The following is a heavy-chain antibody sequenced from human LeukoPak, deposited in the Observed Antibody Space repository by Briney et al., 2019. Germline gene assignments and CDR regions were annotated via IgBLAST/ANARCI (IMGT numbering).Heavy chain of an antibody. D-gene: IGHD3-9*01. V-gene: IGHV5-51*01. CDR1: GYSFTSYW. CDR3: TRSPDIDILTGYSRYYFDY. CDR2: IYPGDSDT. J-gene: IGHJ4*02. Sequence: GESLKISCKGSGYSFTSYWIGWVRQMPGKGLEWMGIIYPGDSDTRYSPSFQGQVTISADKSISTACLQWNSLKASDTAIYYCTRSPDIDILTGYSRYYFDYWGQGTLVTVSS.